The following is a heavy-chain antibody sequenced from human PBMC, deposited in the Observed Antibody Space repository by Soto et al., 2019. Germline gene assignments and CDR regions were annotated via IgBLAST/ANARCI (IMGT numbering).Heavy chain of an antibody. D-gene: IGHD2-21*02. J-gene: IGHJ4*02. CDR1: GGSFKSGSYY. CDR2: VYHTGRT. Sequence: SETLSLTCTVSGGSFKSGSYYWSWIRQHPGKGLEWIGYVYHTGRTDYNPSLKSRVSISMDTSKDQFSLKLKSVTAADTALYFCARQRTSVVTQAYFDVWGPGSLVTVSS. V-gene: IGHV4-61*01. CDR3: ARQRTSVVTQAYFDV.